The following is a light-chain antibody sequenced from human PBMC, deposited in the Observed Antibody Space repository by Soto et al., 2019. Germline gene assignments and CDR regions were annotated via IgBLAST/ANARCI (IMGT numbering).Light chain of an antibody. V-gene: IGLV2-14*01. CDR3: SSYTSTSTPYV. CDR1: SSDVGYYDF. Sequence: QPVLTQPASVSGSPGQSITISCTGTSSDVGYYDFVAWYQQYPGKAPKVIIYEVTNRPSGVSNRFSGSKSGNTASLTISGLQAEDEADYYCSSYTSTSTPYVFGSGTKLTVL. CDR2: EVT. J-gene: IGLJ1*01.